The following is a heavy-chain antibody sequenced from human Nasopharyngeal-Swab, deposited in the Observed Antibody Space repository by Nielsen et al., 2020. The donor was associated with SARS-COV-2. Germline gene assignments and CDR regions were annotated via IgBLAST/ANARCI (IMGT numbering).Heavy chain of an antibody. CDR3: AREIYDFWSGPLSWFDP. CDR2: ISAYNGNT. D-gene: IGHD3-3*01. J-gene: IGHJ5*02. Sequence: ASVKVSCKASGYTFTSYGISWVRQAPGQGLEWMGWISAYNGNTNYAQKLQGRVTMTTDTSTSTAYMELRSLRSDDTAVYYCAREIYDFWSGPLSWFDPWGQGTLVTVSS. V-gene: IGHV1-18*01. CDR1: GYTFTSYG.